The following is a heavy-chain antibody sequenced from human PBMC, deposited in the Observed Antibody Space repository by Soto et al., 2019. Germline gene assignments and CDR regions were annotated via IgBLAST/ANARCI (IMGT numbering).Heavy chain of an antibody. CDR3: ARTVMPVGNLAAFDH. V-gene: IGHV4-61*01. J-gene: IGHJ4*02. CDR2: IYNNGNT. D-gene: IGHD7-27*01. Sequence: QMQLQESGPGLVKPSETLSLTCNVSGGSVSSVKYFWSWIRQPPGKGLEWIAYIYNNGNTNYNPSPKSRAPISVDTSKNQCSLKLTSVTAADSAVYFCARTVMPVGNLAAFDHWGQGVLVTVSS. CDR1: GGSVSSVKYF.